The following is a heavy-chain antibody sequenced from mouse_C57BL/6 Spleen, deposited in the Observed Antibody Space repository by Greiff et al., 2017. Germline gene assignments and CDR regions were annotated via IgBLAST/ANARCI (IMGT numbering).Heavy chain of an antibody. CDR1: GFTFSSYA. CDR3: TREGDYDNYAMDY. CDR2: ISSGGDYI. J-gene: IGHJ4*01. V-gene: IGHV5-9-1*02. Sequence: EVQLVESGEGLVKPGGSLKLSCAASGFTFSSYAMPWVRQTPEKRLEWVAYISSGGDYIYYADTVKGRFTISRDNARNTLYLQMSSLKSEDTAMYYCTREGDYDNYAMDYWGQGTSVTVSS. D-gene: IGHD2-4*01.